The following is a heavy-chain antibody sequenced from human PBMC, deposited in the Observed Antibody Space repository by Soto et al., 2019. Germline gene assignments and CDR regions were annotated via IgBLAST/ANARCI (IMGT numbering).Heavy chain of an antibody. D-gene: IGHD6-6*01. CDR1: GGTFSSYA. CDR3: ARGQGSSSGYPFDF. CDR2: IIPIFGTA. V-gene: IGHV1-69*13. Sequence: ASVKVSCKASGGTFSSYAISWVRQAPGQGLEWMGGIIPIFGTANYAQKFQGRVTITPDESTSTAYMELSSLRSGDTAVDYCARGQGSSSGYPFDFWGQGTMVTVSS. J-gene: IGHJ3*01.